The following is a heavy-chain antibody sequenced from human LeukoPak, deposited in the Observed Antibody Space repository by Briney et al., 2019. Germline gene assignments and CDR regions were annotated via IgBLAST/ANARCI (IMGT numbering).Heavy chain of an antibody. CDR3: ARIDGSGTYWDY. J-gene: IGHJ4*02. CDR1: GFTFSDYW. CDR2: IKYHGSDE. V-gene: IGHV3-7*01. D-gene: IGHD3-10*01. Sequence: GSLRLSCAASGFTFSDYWMSWVRQAPGKGLEWVANIKYHGSDEHYVDSVRGRFTISRDNAKNSLFLQMNSLRAEDTAVYYCARIDGSGTYWDYWGQGTLVTVSS.